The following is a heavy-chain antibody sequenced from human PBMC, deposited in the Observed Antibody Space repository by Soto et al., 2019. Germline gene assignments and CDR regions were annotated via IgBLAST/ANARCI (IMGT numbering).Heavy chain of an antibody. CDR3: ASSSGWYGY. D-gene: IGHD6-19*01. CDR1: GFTFSSYA. Sequence: EVQLLESGGGLVQPGGSLRLSCAVSGFTFSSYAMSWVRQAPGKGLEWISAVSGCGDTTYYAESVRGRFTISRDNSKNTLYLQMNSLRAEDTAVYYCASSSGWYGYWGQGTLVTVSS. CDR2: VSGCGDTT. V-gene: IGHV3-23*01. J-gene: IGHJ4*02.